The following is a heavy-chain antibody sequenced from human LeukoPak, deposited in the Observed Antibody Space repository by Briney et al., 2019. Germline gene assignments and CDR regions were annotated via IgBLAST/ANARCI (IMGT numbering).Heavy chain of an antibody. CDR1: GGSISSYY. D-gene: IGHD1-26*01. CDR3: AREEVGAFDY. V-gene: IGHV4-59*01. CDR2: IYYSGST. Sequence: SETLSLTCTVSGGSISSYYWSWIRQPPGKGLEWIGYIYYSGSTNYNPSLKSRVTMSVDTSKNQFSLKLGSVTAADTAVYYCAREEVGAFDYWGQGTLVTVSS. J-gene: IGHJ4*02.